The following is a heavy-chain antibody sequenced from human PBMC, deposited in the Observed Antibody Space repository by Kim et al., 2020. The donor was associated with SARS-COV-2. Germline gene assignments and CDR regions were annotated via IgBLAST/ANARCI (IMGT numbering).Heavy chain of an antibody. Sequence: GGSLRLSCAASGFTFSSYGMHWVRQAPGKGLEWVAVISYDGSNKYYADSVKGRFTISRDNSKNTLYLQMNSLRAEDTAVYYCAKPTDHTMIVVVILSPSAFDIWGQGTMVTVSS. CDR1: GFTFSSYG. CDR2: ISYDGSNK. V-gene: IGHV3-30*18. J-gene: IGHJ3*02. D-gene: IGHD3-22*01. CDR3: AKPTDHTMIVVVILSPSAFDI.